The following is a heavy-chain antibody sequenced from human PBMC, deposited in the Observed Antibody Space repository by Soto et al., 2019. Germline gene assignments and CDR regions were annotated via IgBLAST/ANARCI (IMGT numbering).Heavy chain of an antibody. V-gene: IGHV3-48*02. CDR1: GFTFRSYG. Sequence: PGGSQRLSCAASGFTFRSYGRNWVRQAPGKGLEWVSYISSSSSTIYYADSVKGRFTISRDNAKNSLYLQMNSLRDEDTAVYYCARIPRDNWNENPSYPATLDDAFDIWGQGTMVTVSS. CDR3: ARIPRDNWNENPSYPATLDDAFDI. CDR2: ISSSSSTI. D-gene: IGHD1-1*01. J-gene: IGHJ3*02.